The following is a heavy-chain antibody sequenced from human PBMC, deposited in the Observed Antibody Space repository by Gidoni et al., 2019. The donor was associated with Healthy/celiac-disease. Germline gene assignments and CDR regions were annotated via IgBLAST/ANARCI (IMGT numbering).Heavy chain of an antibody. Sequence: QVQLVESGGGVVQPGRSLRLACAASGFTFSSYGMHWVRQAPGKGLEWVAVIWYDGSNKYYADSVKGRFTISRDNSKNTLYLQMNSLRAEDTAVYYCARGQITGYSSGWFFDYWGQGTLVTVSS. CDR2: IWYDGSNK. D-gene: IGHD6-19*01. J-gene: IGHJ4*02. V-gene: IGHV3-33*01. CDR3: ARGQITGYSSGWFFDY. CDR1: GFTFSSYG.